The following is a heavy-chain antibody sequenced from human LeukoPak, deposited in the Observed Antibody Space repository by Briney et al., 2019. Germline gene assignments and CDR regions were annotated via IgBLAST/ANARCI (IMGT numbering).Heavy chain of an antibody. V-gene: IGHV4-4*02. CDR3: ARTGGYVVWGVQNWFEP. CDR1: GFTFSNAW. D-gene: IGHD3-10*01. CDR2: GTT. J-gene: IGHJ5*02. Sequence: GSLRLSCAASGFTFSNAWMSWVRQPPGKGLEWIGSGTTYYNPSLQSRVTISVDTSRNQFSLKLNSVTAADTAVYYCARTGGYVVWGVQNWFEPWGQGILVTVSS.